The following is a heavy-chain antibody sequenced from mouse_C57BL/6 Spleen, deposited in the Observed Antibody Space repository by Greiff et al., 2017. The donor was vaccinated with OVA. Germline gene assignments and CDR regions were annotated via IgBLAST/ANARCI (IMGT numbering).Heavy chain of an antibody. Sequence: QVQLKQSGPELVKPGASVKISCKASGYAFSSSWMNWVKQRPGKGLEWIGRIYPGDGDTNYNGKFKGKATLTADKSSSTAYMQLSSLTSEDSAVYFCARCYDGSLYYAMDYWGQGTSVTVSS. CDR2: IYPGDGDT. CDR1: GYAFSSSW. J-gene: IGHJ4*01. D-gene: IGHD2-3*01. CDR3: ARCYDGSLYYAMDY. V-gene: IGHV1-82*01.